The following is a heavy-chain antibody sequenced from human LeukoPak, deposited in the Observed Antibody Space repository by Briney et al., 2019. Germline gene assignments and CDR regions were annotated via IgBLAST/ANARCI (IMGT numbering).Heavy chain of an antibody. Sequence: GGSLRLSCAGSGFTFSSYWMSWVRQAPGKGLEWVSYISSSGSTIYYADSVKGRFTISRDNAKNSLYLQMNSLRAEDTAVYYCARDKHYMVRGVINFDYWGQGTLVTVSS. CDR3: ARDKHYMVRGVINFDY. CDR1: GFTFSSYW. J-gene: IGHJ4*02. D-gene: IGHD3-10*01. V-gene: IGHV3-48*04. CDR2: ISSSGSTI.